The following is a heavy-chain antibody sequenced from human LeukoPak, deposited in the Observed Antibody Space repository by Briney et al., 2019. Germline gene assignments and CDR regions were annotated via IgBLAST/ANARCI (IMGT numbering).Heavy chain of an antibody. J-gene: IGHJ4*02. CDR1: GYRFSSYW. D-gene: IGHD3-10*01. CDR3: ARHARFGELPPKYFDY. CDR2: IYPGDSDT. V-gene: IGHV5-51*01. Sequence: GESLKISCKGSGYRFSSYWIGWVRQLPGKGLEWMGIIYPGDSDTRYSPSFQGQVTISADKSISTAYLQWSSLKASDTAMYYCARHARFGELPPKYFDYWGQGTLVTVSS.